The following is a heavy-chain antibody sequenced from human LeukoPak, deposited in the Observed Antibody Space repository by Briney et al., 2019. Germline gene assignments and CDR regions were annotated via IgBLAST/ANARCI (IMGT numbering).Heavy chain of an antibody. CDR1: GGSISNYY. V-gene: IGHV4-59*01. Sequence: SETLSLTCTVSGGSISNYYWSWIRQPPGKGLEWIGYIYYSGSTNYNPSLKSRVTISVDTSKNQFSLKLSSVTAADTAVYYCARDQQGYSSSWYAGGYFDYWGQGTLVTVSS. CDR2: IYYSGST. CDR3: ARDQQGYSSSWYAGGYFDY. J-gene: IGHJ4*02. D-gene: IGHD6-13*01.